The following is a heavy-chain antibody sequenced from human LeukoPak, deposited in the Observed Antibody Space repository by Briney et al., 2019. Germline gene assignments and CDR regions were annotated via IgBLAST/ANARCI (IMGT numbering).Heavy chain of an antibody. J-gene: IGHJ4*02. CDR2: IYYSGST. CDR1: GGSISSSSYY. V-gene: IGHV4-39*01. D-gene: IGHD6-13*01. CDR3: ARTAAVRPIDY. Sequence: SETLSLTCTGSGGSISSSSYYWGWIRQPPGKGLEWIGSIYYSGSTYYNPSLKSRVTISVDTSKNQFSLKLSSVTAADTAVYYCARTAAVRPIDYWGQGTLVTVSS.